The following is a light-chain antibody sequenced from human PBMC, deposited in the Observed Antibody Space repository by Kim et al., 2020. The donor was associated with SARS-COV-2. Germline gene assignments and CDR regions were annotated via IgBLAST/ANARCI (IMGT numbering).Light chain of an antibody. V-gene: IGKV1-9*01. CDR2: AAS. J-gene: IGKJ2*03. CDR3: QQVNSYPQS. Sequence: SESVGDRVTITCRASQGISSYLAWYQQKPGKAPKLLVYAASILQSGVPSRFSGSGFGTEFTLTIDSLQPDDFATYYCQQVNSYPQSFGQGTKLEI. CDR1: QGISSY.